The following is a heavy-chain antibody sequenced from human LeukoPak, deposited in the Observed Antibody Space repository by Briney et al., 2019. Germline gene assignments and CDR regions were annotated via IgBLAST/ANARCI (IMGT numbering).Heavy chain of an antibody. V-gene: IGHV3-23*01. CDR1: GFTFSNYA. CDR2: ISGSGGST. CDR3: AKGRHIYYYDSSGYPPVGWFDP. D-gene: IGHD3-22*01. J-gene: IGHJ5*02. Sequence: GGSLRLSCVASGFTFSNYAMSWVRQAPGKGLEWVSTISGSGGSTYYADSEKGRFTISRDNSKNTLYLQMNSLRAEDTAVYYCAKGRHIYYYDSSGYPPVGWFDPWGQGTLVTVSS.